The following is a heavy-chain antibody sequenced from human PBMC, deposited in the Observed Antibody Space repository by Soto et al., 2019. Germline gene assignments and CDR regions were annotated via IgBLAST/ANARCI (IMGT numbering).Heavy chain of an antibody. CDR2: ISYDGSNR. J-gene: IGHJ2*01. CDR3: ARVSGGLEAAGQLGYFDL. D-gene: IGHD2-15*01. V-gene: IGHV3-30*03. CDR1: GFAFRDFG. Sequence: QVQLVESGGGVVQPGTSLTLACEASGFAFRDFGMHWVRQAPGNGLDWMAVISYDGSNRDYAASVKGRFFVSRDNSRNTLYLQMNSLRIEDTAVYYCARVSGGLEAAGQLGYFDLWGRGTLVAVAS.